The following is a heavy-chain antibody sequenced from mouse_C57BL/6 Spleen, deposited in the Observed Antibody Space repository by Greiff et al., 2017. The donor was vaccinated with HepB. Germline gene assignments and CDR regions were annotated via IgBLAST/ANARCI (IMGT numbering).Heavy chain of an antibody. CDR1: GYTFTSYW. D-gene: IGHD3-2*02. CDR2: IYPGSGST. V-gene: IGHV1-55*01. CDR3: ARDSSGYDAIDY. J-gene: IGHJ4*01. Sequence: QVQLQQPGAELVKPGASVKMSCKASGYTFTSYWITWVKQRPGKGLEWIGDIYPGSGSTNYNEKFKSKATLTVDTSSSTAYMHLSSLTSEDSAVYYCARDSSGYDAIDYWGQGTSVTVSS.